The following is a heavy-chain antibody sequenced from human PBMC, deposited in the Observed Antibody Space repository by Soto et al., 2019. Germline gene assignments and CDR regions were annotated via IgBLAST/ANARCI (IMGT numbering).Heavy chain of an antibody. CDR3: AKDTDYGSGSLAFDY. CDR2: ISGSGGST. Sequence: PGGSLRLSCAASGFTFSSYAMSWVRQAPGKGLEWVSAISGSGGSTYYADSVKGRFTISRDNSKNTLYLQMNSLRAEDTAVYYCAKDTDYGSGSLAFDYWGQGTLVTVSS. V-gene: IGHV3-23*01. D-gene: IGHD3-10*01. J-gene: IGHJ4*02. CDR1: GFTFSSYA.